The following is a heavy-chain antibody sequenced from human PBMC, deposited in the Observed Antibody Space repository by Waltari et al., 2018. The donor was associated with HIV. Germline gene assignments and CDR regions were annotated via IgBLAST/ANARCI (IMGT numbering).Heavy chain of an antibody. CDR1: GGNFSSYA. Sequence: QVQLVQSGAEVKKPGSSVKVSCKASGGNFSSYAISWVRPASGHGLEWMGGNIPIFGTANYAQKFQGRVRITADESTSTAYMELSSLRSEDTAVYYCARITMVRGVNYFDYWGQGTLVTVSS. CDR2: NIPIFGTA. J-gene: IGHJ4*02. V-gene: IGHV1-69*01. CDR3: ARITMVRGVNYFDY. D-gene: IGHD3-10*01.